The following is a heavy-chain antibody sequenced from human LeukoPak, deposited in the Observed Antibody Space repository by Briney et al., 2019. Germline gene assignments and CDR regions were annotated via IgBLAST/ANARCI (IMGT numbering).Heavy chain of an antibody. CDR1: GVSVSDYY. J-gene: IGHJ4*02. Sequence: SETLSLTCTVSGVSVSDYYWSWIRQPPGKGLDWIGNIYYSGSTNYNPSLKSRVTISVDTSKNQFSLKLASVTAADTAVHYCARSSGSYYNCYFDYWGQGTLVTVSS. D-gene: IGHD1-26*01. V-gene: IGHV4-59*02. CDR3: ARSSGSYYNCYFDY. CDR2: IYYSGST.